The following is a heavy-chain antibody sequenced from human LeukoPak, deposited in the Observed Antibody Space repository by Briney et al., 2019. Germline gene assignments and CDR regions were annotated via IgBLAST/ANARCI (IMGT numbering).Heavy chain of an antibody. V-gene: IGHV4-39*07. CDR3: ARVADYYDSSGPDY. D-gene: IGHD3-22*01. J-gene: IGHJ4*02. CDR1: GGSISSSSYY. CDR2: IYYSGST. Sequence: SETLSLTCTVSGGSISSSSYYWGWIRQPPGKGLKWIGSIYYSGSTYYNPSLKSRVTISVDTSKNQFSLKLSSVTAADTAVYYCARVADYYDSSGPDYWGQGTLVTVSS.